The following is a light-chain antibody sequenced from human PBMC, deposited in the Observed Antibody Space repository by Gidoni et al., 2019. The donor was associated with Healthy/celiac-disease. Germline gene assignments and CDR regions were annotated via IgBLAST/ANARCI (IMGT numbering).Light chain of an antibody. V-gene: IGLV2-14*01. CDR2: DVS. J-gene: IGLJ2*01. CDR3: SSYTSSSTYVV. CDR1: SSDVGGYNY. Sequence: QSALTQPASVSGSPGQSITISCTGTSSDVGGYNYVSWYQQHPVKAPKLMIYDVSNRPPGVSNRFSGSKSGNTASLTISGLQAEDEADYYCSSYTSSSTYVVFGGGTKLTVL.